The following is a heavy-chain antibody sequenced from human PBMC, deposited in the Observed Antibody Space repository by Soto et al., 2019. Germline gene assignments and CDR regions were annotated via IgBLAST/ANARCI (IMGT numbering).Heavy chain of an antibody. J-gene: IGHJ5*02. Sequence: PSETLPLTCTVSGDSISSGDYYWSWIRQPPGKPLEWIGYTYYTGSTYYNPSLKSRVTMSVDTSKNQFSLKLNSVTAADTAVYYCAREGPFCSSTSCPNWFDRWGQGTVVTVSS. V-gene: IGHV4-30-4*01. D-gene: IGHD2-2*01. CDR1: GDSISSGDYY. CDR2: TYYTGST. CDR3: AREGPFCSSTSCPNWFDR.